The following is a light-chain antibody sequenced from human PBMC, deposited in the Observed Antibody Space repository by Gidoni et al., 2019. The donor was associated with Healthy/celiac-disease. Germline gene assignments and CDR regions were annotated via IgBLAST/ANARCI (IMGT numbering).Light chain of an antibody. Sequence: DIQMTPSPSSLSASVGDRVTITCRARQSISSYLNWYQQKPGIAPTLLIYAASRLQSGVPSRFSGSGSGTDFTLTISRLQPEDFATYYCQQSYSTPPLTFGGGTKVEIK. V-gene: IGKV1-39*01. CDR2: AAS. CDR3: QQSYSTPPLT. J-gene: IGKJ4*01. CDR1: QSISSY.